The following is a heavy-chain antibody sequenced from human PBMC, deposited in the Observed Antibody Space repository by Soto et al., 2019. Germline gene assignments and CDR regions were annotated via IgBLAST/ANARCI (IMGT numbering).Heavy chain of an antibody. V-gene: IGHV1-46*03. CDR2: INPSGGST. D-gene: IGHD2-21*02. CDR3: ARDLYYGGDCYSQGNWFDP. CDR1: GYTFTSYY. J-gene: IGHJ5*02. Sequence: QVQLVQSGAEVKKPGASVKVSCKASGYTFTSYYMHWVRQAPGQGLEWMGIINPSGGSTSYAQKFQGRVTMTRDTSTSTVYMELSSLRSEDTAVYYCARDLYYGGDCYSQGNWFDPWGQGTLVTVSS.